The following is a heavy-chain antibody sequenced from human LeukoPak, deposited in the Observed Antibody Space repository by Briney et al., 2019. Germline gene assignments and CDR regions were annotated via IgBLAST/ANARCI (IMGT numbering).Heavy chain of an antibody. CDR1: GYSISSGYY. V-gene: IGHV4-38-2*01. Sequence: SETLSLTCAVSGYSISSGYYWGWIRQPPGKGLEWIGSIYHSGSTYYNPSLKSRVTISVDTSKNQFSLKLSSVTAADTALYYCARSYPRIAARCYFDYWGQGTLVTVSS. CDR2: IYHSGST. J-gene: IGHJ4*02. CDR3: ARSYPRIAARCYFDY. D-gene: IGHD6-6*01.